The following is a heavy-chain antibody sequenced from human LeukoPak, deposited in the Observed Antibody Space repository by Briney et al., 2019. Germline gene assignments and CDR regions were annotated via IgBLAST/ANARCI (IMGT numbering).Heavy chain of an antibody. V-gene: IGHV3-21*01. CDR1: GFTFSSYS. CDR3: ARDRRNSYNWFDP. CDR2: ISSSSSYI. Sequence: GGSLRLSCAASGFTFSSYSMNWVRQAPGKGLEWVSSISSSSSYIYYADSVKGRFTISRDNAKNSLYLQMNSLRAEDTAVYYCARDRRNSYNWFDPRGQGTLVTVSS. J-gene: IGHJ5*02.